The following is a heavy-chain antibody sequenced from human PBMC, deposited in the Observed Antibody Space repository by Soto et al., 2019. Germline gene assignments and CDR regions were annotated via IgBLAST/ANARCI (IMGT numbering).Heavy chain of an antibody. CDR2: IYSDGNT. Sequence: GGSLRLSCAASGFTVSSNYMSWVRQGQGKGLERISIIYSDGNTYYADSVKGRFTISRDNYKNTLYLQMNSLGAEDTAVYYCARDFVVGGPTINYYYGMDVWGQGTTVTVSS. D-gene: IGHD1-26*01. CDR3: ARDFVVGGPTINYYYGMDV. CDR1: GFTVSSNY. J-gene: IGHJ6*02. V-gene: IGHV3-66*01.